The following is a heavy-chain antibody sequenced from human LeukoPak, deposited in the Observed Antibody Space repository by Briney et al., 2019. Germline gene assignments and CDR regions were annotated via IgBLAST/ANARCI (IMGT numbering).Heavy chain of an antibody. D-gene: IGHD2-2*01. J-gene: IGHJ4*02. CDR3: ARDIRAHVPAATTN. CDR1: GYIFSSYG. Sequence: ASVKVSCKASGYIFSSYGITWVRQAPGQGLEWMGWINTNTGNPTYAQGFTGRFVFSLDTSVSTAYLQISSLKAEDTAVYYCARDIRAHVPAATTNWGQGTLVTVSS. V-gene: IGHV7-4-1*02. CDR2: INTNTGNP.